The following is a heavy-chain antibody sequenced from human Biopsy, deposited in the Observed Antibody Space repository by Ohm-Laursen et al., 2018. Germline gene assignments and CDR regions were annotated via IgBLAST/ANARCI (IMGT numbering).Heavy chain of an antibody. D-gene: IGHD2-15*01. V-gene: IGHV4-34*08. J-gene: IGHJ4*02. CDR3: GNEVHGRDY. CDR1: GKTFSDYQ. Sequence: GTLSLTCAVFGKTFSDYQWGWIRQPPGKGLEWIGQINQAGTTNYNPSLKSRVSISADASKYEFSLRLISVTAADTAVYLCGNEVHGRDYWGLGAQVTVSS. CDR2: INQAGTT.